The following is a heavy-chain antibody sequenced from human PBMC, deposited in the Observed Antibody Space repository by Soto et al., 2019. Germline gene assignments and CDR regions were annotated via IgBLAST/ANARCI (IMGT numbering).Heavy chain of an antibody. CDR2: ITGSGGKT. CDR1: GFTVSGYA. CDR3: AKRDPPAVAVTGTIF. Sequence: RGSLRLSCAASGFTVSGYAMSWVRQAPGKGLEWVSIITGSGGKTYYADAVKGRFTISRDNSKNTLYLQMNSLRVEDTAIYYCAKRDPPAVAVTGTIFWGQGALVTVSS. J-gene: IGHJ4*02. V-gene: IGHV3-23*01. D-gene: IGHD6-19*01.